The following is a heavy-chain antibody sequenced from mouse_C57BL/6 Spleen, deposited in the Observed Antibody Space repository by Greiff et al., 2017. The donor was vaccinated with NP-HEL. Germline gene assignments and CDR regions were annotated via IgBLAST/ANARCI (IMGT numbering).Heavy chain of an antibody. CDR1: GYTFTSYW. D-gene: IGHD2-5*01. J-gene: IGHJ4*01. CDR3: ASWAYYSNYYAMEY. V-gene: IGHV1-55*01. Sequence: QVHVKQPGAELVKPGASVKMSCKASGYTFTSYWITWVKQRPGQGLEWIGDIYPGSGSTNYNEKFKSKATLTVDTSSSTAYMQLSSLTSEDSAVYYCASWAYYSNYYAMEYWGQGASVTVST. CDR2: IYPGSGST.